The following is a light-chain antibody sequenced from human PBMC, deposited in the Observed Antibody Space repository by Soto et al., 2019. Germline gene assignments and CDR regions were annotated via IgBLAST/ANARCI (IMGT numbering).Light chain of an antibody. J-gene: IGKJ2*01. CDR3: QQRSNWPPYT. Sequence: EIVLTQSPATLSLSPGERATLSCRASQSVSSYLAWYQQKPGQAPRLLIYDASTRATAIPARFSGSGSGTAFTLTISSLEPEDVAVYYCQQRSNWPPYTFGQGTKLEIK. CDR1: QSVSSY. V-gene: IGKV3-11*01. CDR2: DAS.